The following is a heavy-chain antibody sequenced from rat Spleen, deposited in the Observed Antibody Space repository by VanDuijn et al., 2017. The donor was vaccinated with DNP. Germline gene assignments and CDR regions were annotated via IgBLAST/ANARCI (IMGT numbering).Heavy chain of an antibody. CDR3: ARGTTEGPFAY. V-gene: IGHV3-1*01. D-gene: IGHD1-11*01. J-gene: IGHJ3*01. CDR1: GYSITSSY. Sequence: EVQLQESGPGLVKPSQSLSLTCSVTGYSITSSYWGWIRKFPGNKMEWMGYINYSGATAYNPSLKSRISITRDTSKNQFFLQLNSVTTEDTAIYYCARGTTEGPFAYWGQGTLVTVSS. CDR2: INYSGAT.